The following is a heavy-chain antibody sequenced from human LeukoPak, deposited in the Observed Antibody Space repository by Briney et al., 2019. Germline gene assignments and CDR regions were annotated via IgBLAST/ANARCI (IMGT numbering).Heavy chain of an antibody. CDR1: GYTFTSYD. CDR2: MNPNSGNT. D-gene: IGHD3-22*01. Sequence: ASVKVSCKASGYTFTSYDINWVRQATGQGLEWMGWMNPNSGNTGYAQKFQGRVTITRNTSISTAYMELSSLRSDDTAVYYCARRMGYYYDSSGLGHAFDIWGQGTMVTVSS. CDR3: ARRMGYYYDSSGLGHAFDI. J-gene: IGHJ3*02. V-gene: IGHV1-8*03.